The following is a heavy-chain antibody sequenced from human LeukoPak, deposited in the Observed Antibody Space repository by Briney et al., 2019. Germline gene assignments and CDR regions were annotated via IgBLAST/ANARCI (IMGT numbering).Heavy chain of an antibody. V-gene: IGHV3-21*01. J-gene: IGHJ4*02. Sequence: PGGSLRLSCAASGFTFSSYSMNWVRQAPGKGLEWVSSISSSSSYIYYADSVKGRFTISRDNAKNSLYLQMNSLRAEDTAVYYCARDRSSWYVQAFDYWGQGTLVTVSS. D-gene: IGHD6-13*01. CDR1: GFTFSSYS. CDR2: ISSSSSYI. CDR3: ARDRSSWYVQAFDY.